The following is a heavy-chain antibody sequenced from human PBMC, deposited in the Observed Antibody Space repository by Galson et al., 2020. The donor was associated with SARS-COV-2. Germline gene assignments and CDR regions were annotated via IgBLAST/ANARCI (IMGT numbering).Heavy chain of an antibody. J-gene: IGHJ4*02. CDR3: AREPPGY. Sequence: SETLSLTCTVSGGSISGGNYYWSWIRPPAGKGLEWIGRIYASGSTSYNPSLKSRVTISLDTSKNQISLKLISVTAADTAVYYCAREPPGYWGQGTLVTVSS. CDR2: IYASGST. CDR1: GGSISGGNYY. V-gene: IGHV4-61*02.